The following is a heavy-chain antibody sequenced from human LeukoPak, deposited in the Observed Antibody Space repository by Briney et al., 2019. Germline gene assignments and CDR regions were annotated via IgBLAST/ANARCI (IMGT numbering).Heavy chain of an antibody. CDR2: IYYTGST. CDR1: GDSMGSYY. CDR3: ARHRYGDVYHFDF. D-gene: IGHD3-16*01. J-gene: IGHJ4*02. Sequence: SETLSLTCSVSGDSMGSYYGGGIHNPQGKGLGGIGYIYYTGSTNYNPSLKSRATISVDTSKNQISLKVRSVTGADTAVYYCARHRYGDVYHFDFWGQGTLVTVSS. V-gene: IGHV4-59*08.